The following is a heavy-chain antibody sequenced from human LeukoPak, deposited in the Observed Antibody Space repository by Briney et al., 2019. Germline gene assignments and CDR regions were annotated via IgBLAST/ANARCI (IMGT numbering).Heavy chain of an antibody. CDR1: GYTFTNYT. CDR2: INTDTGNP. V-gene: IGHV7-4-1*02. D-gene: IGHD3-22*01. J-gene: IGHJ4*01. CDR3: ARLGGMIVAD. Sequence: ASVKVSCKASGYTFTNYTLNWVRQAPGQGLEWMGWINTDTGNPTYAQGFIGRFVFSLDTSVTTAYLQISSLKAEDTAVYYCARLGGMIVADWGQGTLVTVSS.